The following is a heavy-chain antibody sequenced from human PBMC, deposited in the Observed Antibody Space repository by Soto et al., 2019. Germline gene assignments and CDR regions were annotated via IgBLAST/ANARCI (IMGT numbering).Heavy chain of an antibody. CDR1: GFTFSSYG. V-gene: IGHV3-30*18. J-gene: IGHJ4*02. D-gene: IGHD3-16*01. CDR3: AKGPRGIDY. Sequence: GGSLRLSCAASGFTFSSYGMHWVRQAPGKGLEWVAVISYDGSNKYYADSVKGRFTISRDNSKNTLYLQMNSLRAEDTAVYYCAKGPRGIDYWGQGTLVTVSS. CDR2: ISYDGSNK.